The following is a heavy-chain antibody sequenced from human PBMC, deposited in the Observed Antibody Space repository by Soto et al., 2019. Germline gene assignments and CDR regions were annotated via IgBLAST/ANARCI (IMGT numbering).Heavy chain of an antibody. CDR3: ARERVVITYYYYGMDV. V-gene: IGHV1-58*02. D-gene: IGHD2-15*01. CDR1: GFTLTTSA. Sequence: SVKVSCKASGFTLTTSAMQWVRQARGERLEWIGWIVVASGNTYYAQKLQERVTIIRDMSTSTAYMELSSLTSEDTAVYYCARERVVITYYYYGMDVWGQGTTVTVSS. CDR2: IVVASGNT. J-gene: IGHJ6*02.